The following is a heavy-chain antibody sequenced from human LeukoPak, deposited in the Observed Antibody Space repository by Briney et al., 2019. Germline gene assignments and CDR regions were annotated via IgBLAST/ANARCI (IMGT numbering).Heavy chain of an antibody. J-gene: IGHJ5*02. CDR2: INPNSGGT. D-gene: IGHD1-1*01. CDR3: ARDWVGDNGPANWFDP. V-gene: IGHV1-2*02. Sequence: ASVNVSCKASGYILTNYYMHWVRQAPGQGLEWMGWINPNSGGTKYAQKFQGRVTMTRDTPTSTAYMELSSLTSADTAVYYCARDWVGDNGPANWFDPWGQGTLVTVSS. CDR1: GYILTNYY.